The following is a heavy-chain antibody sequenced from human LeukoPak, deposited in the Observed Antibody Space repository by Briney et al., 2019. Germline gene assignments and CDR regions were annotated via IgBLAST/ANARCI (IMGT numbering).Heavy chain of an antibody. Sequence: PGGSLRLSCAVSGFTFSSYWMHWVRQAPGKGLVWVSRIDPDGSTTNYADSVKGRFTISRDNSKNTLYLQMNSLRAEDTAVYYCAKDIRELQYNWFDPWGQGTLVTVSS. CDR1: GFTFSSYW. CDR2: IDPDGSTT. V-gene: IGHV3-74*01. CDR3: AKDIRELQYNWFDP. D-gene: IGHD4-11*01. J-gene: IGHJ5*02.